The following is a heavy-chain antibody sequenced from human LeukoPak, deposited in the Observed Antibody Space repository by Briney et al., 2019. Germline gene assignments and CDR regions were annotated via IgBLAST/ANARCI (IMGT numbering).Heavy chain of an antibody. CDR2: ISAYNGNT. V-gene: IGHV1-18*01. CDR3: ARVGGDYYRSGSYYNIIYYYYYYMDG. CDR1: GYTFTSYG. D-gene: IGHD3-10*01. J-gene: IGHJ6*03. Sequence: ASVKVCCKASGYTFTSYGISWVRQAPGQGLEWMGWISAYNGNTNYAQKVQGRVTMTTDTSTSRAYMELRSLRSDDTAVYYCARVGGDYYRSGSYYNIIYYYYYYMDGWGKGTTVTVSS.